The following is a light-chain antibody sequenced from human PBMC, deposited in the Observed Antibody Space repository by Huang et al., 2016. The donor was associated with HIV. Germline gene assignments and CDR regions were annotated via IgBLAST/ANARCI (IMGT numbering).Light chain of an antibody. CDR3: QQYNSYPFT. CDR1: QSISSW. CDR2: KAS. Sequence: DIQMTQSPSTLSASVGDRVTITCRASQSISSWLAWYQQKPGKAPKLLIYKASSLESVVPSRFSGSGSGTEFTLTINSLQPDDFATYYCQQYNSYPFTFGPGTKVDIK. V-gene: IGKV1-5*03. J-gene: IGKJ3*01.